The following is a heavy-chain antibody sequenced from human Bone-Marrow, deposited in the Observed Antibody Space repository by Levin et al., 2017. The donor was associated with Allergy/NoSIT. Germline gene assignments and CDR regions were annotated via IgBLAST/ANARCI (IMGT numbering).Heavy chain of an antibody. CDR1: GFTFSSYW. D-gene: IGHD3-10*01. Sequence: GGSLRLSCAASGFTFSSYWMSWVRQAPGKGLEWVANIKQDGSEKYYVDSVKGRFTISRDNAKNSLYLQMNSLRAEDTAVYYCARDQSGGSGSWNPWGYYYYGMDVWGQGTTVTVSS. CDR2: IKQDGSEK. CDR3: ARDQSGGSGSWNPWGYYYYGMDV. J-gene: IGHJ6*02. V-gene: IGHV3-7*01.